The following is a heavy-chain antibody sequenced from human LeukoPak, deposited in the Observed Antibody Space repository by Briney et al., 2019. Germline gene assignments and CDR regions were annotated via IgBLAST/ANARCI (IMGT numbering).Heavy chain of an antibody. V-gene: IGHV4-61*02. Sequence: PSQTLSLTCAVSGGSISSGSYYWSWIRQPAGKGLEWIGRIYTSGSTNYNPSLKSRATISVDSSKNQFPLKLSSVTAEDAAVCYCAAQVGATRSWGQGTLVTVSS. CDR1: GGSISSGSYY. J-gene: IGHJ5*02. CDR3: AAQVGATRS. CDR2: IYTSGST. D-gene: IGHD1-26*01.